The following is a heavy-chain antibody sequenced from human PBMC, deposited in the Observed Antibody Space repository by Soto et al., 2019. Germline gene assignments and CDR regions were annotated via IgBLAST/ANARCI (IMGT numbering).Heavy chain of an antibody. CDR3: ARRMGFGEFYYYYYMDV. CDR1: GSSISSYY. J-gene: IGHJ6*03. V-gene: IGHV4-59*08. Sequence: SETLSLTCTVSGSSISSYYWSWIRQPPGKGLEWIGYIYYSGSTNYNPPLKSRVTISVDTSKNQFSLKLSSVTAADTAVYYCARRMGFGEFYYYYYMDVWGKGTTVTVSS. CDR2: IYYSGST. D-gene: IGHD3-10*01.